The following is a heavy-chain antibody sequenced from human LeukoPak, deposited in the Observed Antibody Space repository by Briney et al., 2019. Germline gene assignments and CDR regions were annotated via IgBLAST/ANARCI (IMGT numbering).Heavy chain of an antibody. D-gene: IGHD3-3*01. Sequence: PSDTLSLNCTVSGGSISSGSYYWRWVRQPTGKGLEWNGRIYTSGSTNYNPSLKSRVTISVDTSKNQFSLKLSSVTTADTAVYYCASAKTDFWSGYYSYWGQGTLVTVSS. CDR1: GGSISSGSYY. V-gene: IGHV4-61*02. J-gene: IGHJ4*02. CDR2: IYTSGST. CDR3: ASAKTDFWSGYYSY.